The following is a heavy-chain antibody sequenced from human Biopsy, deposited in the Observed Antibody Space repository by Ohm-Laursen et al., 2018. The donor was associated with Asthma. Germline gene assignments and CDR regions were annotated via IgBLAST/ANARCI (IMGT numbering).Heavy chain of an antibody. Sequence: SSVKVSSKVSGYTFINYAIHWGRRAPGQRLEWMRWFNAANGNTKYSQKFQGRVTITRDTSASTAYMDLSSLRSEDTAVYYCARTYYDFLTGQVNDAFAIWGQGTVVTVSS. D-gene: IGHD3-9*01. CDR3: ARTYYDFLTGQVNDAFAI. V-gene: IGHV1-3*01. CDR1: GYTFINYA. CDR2: FNAANGNT. J-gene: IGHJ3*02.